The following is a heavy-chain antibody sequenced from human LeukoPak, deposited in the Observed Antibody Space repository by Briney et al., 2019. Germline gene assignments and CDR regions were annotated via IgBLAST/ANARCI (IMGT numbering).Heavy chain of an antibody. V-gene: IGHV1-69*01. J-gene: IGHJ5*02. Sequence: ASVKVSCKASGGTFSSYAISWVRQAPGQGLEWMGGIIPIFGTANYAQKFQGRVTITADESTSTAYMELSSLRSEDTAVYYCARQFNLLAAEFDPWGQGTLVTVSS. D-gene: IGHD2-15*01. CDR3: ARQFNLLAAEFDP. CDR2: IIPIFGTA. CDR1: GGTFSSYA.